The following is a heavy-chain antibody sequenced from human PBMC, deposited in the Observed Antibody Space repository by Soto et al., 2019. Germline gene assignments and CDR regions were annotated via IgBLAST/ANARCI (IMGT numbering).Heavy chain of an antibody. CDR2: INHSGST. CDR3: ARGRYSSGWYENWFDP. Sequence: SETLSLTCAVYGGSFSGYYWSWIRQPPGKGLEWIGEINHSGSTNYNPALKSRVTISVDTSKNQFSLKLSSVTAADTAVYYCARGRYSSGWYENWFDPWGQGTLVTVSS. D-gene: IGHD6-19*01. J-gene: IGHJ5*02. V-gene: IGHV4-34*01. CDR1: GGSFSGYY.